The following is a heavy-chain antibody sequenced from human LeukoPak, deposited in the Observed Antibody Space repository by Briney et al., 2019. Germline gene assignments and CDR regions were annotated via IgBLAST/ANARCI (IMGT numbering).Heavy chain of an antibody. CDR2: LNWNGGSI. D-gene: IGHD5-18*01. CDR3: ARADKDGYGFFGFDY. V-gene: IGHV3-20*04. J-gene: IGHJ4*02. Sequence: GGSLRLSCAASGFAFDDYGMSWVRQAPGKGLEWVSGLNWNGGSIGYADSVKGRFTISRDNAKNSLYLQINSLRAEDTALYYCARADKDGYGFFGFDYWGQGTLVTVSS. CDR1: GFAFDDYG.